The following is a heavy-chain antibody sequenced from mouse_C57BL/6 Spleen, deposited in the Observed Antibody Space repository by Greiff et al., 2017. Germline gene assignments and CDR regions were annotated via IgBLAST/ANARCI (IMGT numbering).Heavy chain of an antibody. CDR1: GFSLTSYG. D-gene: IGHD2-5*01. CDR2: IWRGGST. V-gene: IGHV2-5*01. Sequence: QVHVKQSGPGLVQPSQSLSITCTVSGFSLTSYGVHWVRQSPGKGLEWLGVIWRGGSTDYNAAFMSRLSITKDNSKSQVFFKMNSLQADDTAIYYCAKKDYYSNYSYAMDYWGQGTSVTVSS. J-gene: IGHJ4*01. CDR3: AKKDYYSNYSYAMDY.